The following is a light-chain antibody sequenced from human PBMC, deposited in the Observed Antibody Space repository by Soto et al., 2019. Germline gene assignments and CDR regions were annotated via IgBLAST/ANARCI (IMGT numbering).Light chain of an antibody. CDR3: QQYAKSLT. Sequence: EVVLTQSPGTLSLSPGERATLSCRASQSIGSSYLAWYQQKPGQAPRLLIYGVSIRASGIPDRFSGSGSGTDFTLTINRLEPEDFAVYHCQQYAKSLTFAGGTKVDIK. CDR2: GVS. CDR1: QSIGSSY. J-gene: IGKJ4*01. V-gene: IGKV3-20*01.